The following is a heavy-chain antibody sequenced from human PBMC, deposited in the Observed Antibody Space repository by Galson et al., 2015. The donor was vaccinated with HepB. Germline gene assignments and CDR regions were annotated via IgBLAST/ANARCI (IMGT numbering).Heavy chain of an antibody. CDR3: TRDHSLWFGELYDY. V-gene: IGHV3-49*04. CDR1: GFTFGDYA. Sequence: SLRLSCAASGFTFGDYAMSWVRQAPGKGLEWVGFIRSKAYGGTTEYAASVKGRFTISRDDSKSIAYLQMNSLKTEDTAVYYCTRDHSLWFGELYDYWGQGTLVTVSS. J-gene: IGHJ4*02. CDR2: IRSKAYGGTT. D-gene: IGHD3-10*01.